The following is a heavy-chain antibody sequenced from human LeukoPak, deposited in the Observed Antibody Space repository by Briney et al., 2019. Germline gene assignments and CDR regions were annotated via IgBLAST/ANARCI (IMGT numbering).Heavy chain of an antibody. Sequence: SETLSLTCTVSGGSISSYYWSWIRQPPGKGLEWIGYNYYSGSTNYNPSLKSRVTISVDTSKNQFSLKLSSVTAADTAVYYCARDRTYCGGDCYSNWFDPWGQGTLVTVSS. J-gene: IGHJ5*02. D-gene: IGHD2-21*01. V-gene: IGHV4-59*01. CDR3: ARDRTYCGGDCYSNWFDP. CDR1: GGSISSYY. CDR2: NYYSGST.